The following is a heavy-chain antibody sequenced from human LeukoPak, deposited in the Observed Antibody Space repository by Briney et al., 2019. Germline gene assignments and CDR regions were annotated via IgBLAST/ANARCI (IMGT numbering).Heavy chain of an antibody. CDR2: IYTSGST. D-gene: IGHD3-10*01. V-gene: IGHV4-4*07. CDR3: ARDLTLWFGELLWAFDI. J-gene: IGHJ3*02. CDR1: GGSISSYY. Sequence: SETLSLTCTISGGSISSYYWSWIRQPAGKGLEWIGRIYTSGSTNYNPSLKSRVTMSVDTSKNQFSLKLSSVTAADTAVYYCARDLTLWFGELLWAFDIWGQGTMVTVSS.